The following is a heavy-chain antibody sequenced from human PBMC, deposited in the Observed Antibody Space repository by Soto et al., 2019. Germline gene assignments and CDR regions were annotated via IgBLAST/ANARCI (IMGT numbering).Heavy chain of an antibody. J-gene: IGHJ5*02. CDR3: ARVIADFWSGTDRGIDP. CDR2: IYYSGST. V-gene: IGHV4-39*01. CDR1: GGSISSSSYY. D-gene: IGHD3-3*01. Sequence: PSETLSLTCTVSGGSISSSSYYWGWIRQPPGKGLEWIGSIYYSGSTYYNPSLKSRVTISVDTSKNQFSLKLSSVTAADTAVYYCARVIADFWSGTDRGIDPWGQGTLVTVSS.